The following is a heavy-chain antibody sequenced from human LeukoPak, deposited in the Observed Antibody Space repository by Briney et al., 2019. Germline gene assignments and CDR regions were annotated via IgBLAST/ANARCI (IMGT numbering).Heavy chain of an antibody. CDR1: GGSFSGYY. J-gene: IGHJ4*02. Sequence: SETLSLNSAVYGGSFSGYYWSWIRQPPGKGLEWSGEINHGGSTNYNPSLKSRVTISVATSNNKFSLKLSSVTAADTADYYCVRGQRAAYFDYWGQGTLVTVSS. V-gene: IGHV4-34*01. D-gene: IGHD5-18*01. CDR3: VRGQRAAYFDY. CDR2: INHGGST.